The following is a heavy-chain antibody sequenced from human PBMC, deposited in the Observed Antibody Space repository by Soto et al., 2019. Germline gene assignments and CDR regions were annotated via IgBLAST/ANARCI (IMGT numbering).Heavy chain of an antibody. CDR2: ISYDGSNK. V-gene: IGHV3-30*18. CDR1: GFTFSSYG. D-gene: IGHD2-15*01. CDR3: ANLADYSSYGMDV. J-gene: IGHJ6*02. Sequence: QVQLVESGGGVVQPGRSLRLSCAASGFTFSSYGMHWVRQAPGKGLEWVAVISYDGSNKYYADSVKGRFTISRDNSKNTLYLQMNSLRAEDTAVYYCANLADYSSYGMDVWGQGTTVTVSS.